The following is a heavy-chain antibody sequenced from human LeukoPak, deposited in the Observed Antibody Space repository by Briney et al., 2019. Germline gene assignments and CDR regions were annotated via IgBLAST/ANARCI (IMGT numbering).Heavy chain of an antibody. CDR3: ARVAAGRGLYFDL. CDR2: IYHSGTT. D-gene: IGHD6-13*01. CDR1: GASITIGGYA. J-gene: IGHJ2*01. Sequence: SETLSLTCVASGASITIGGYAWSWLRQPPGMGLEWIGYIYHSGTTHYNPSLQTRVTMSVDTSKNQFSLSPSSVTAADTAVCYCARVAAGRGLYFDLWGRGTLVTVSS. V-gene: IGHV4-30-2*01.